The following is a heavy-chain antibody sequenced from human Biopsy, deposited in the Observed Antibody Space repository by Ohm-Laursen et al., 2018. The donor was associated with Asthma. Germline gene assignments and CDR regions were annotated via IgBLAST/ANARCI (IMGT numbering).Heavy chain of an antibody. D-gene: IGHD6-19*01. CDR2: TSYDGSNK. V-gene: IGHV3-30*03. Sequence: RSLRLSCAASGFTFSSYGMHWVRQAPGKGLEWVAVTSYDGSNKYYADSVKGRFTISRDNSKNTLYLQMNSLRAEDTAVYYCARESSVAGSSDFDYWGQGTLVAVSS. CDR1: GFTFSSYG. J-gene: IGHJ4*02. CDR3: ARESSVAGSSDFDY.